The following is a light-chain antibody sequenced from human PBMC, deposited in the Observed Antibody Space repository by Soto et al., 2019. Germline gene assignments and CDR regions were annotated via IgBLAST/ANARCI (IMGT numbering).Light chain of an antibody. CDR1: QNIRTF. CDR2: AAS. V-gene: IGKV1-39*01. J-gene: IGKJ1*01. CDR3: QHSYTTPRT. Sequence: DIQMTQSPSSMYASIGDRVTITCRASQNIRTFLNWYQQKPGKAPNLLIYAASNLESGVPSRFGGSGSGTVFTLTISSLQPEDLATYYCQHSYTTPRTFGQGTKV.